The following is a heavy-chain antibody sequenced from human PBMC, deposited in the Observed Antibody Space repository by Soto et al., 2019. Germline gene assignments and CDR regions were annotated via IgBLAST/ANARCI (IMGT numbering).Heavy chain of an antibody. V-gene: IGHV3-21*01. J-gene: IGHJ3*02. CDR2: ISSSSSYI. CDR1: GFTFSSYS. CDR3: ARDLGDTAMVDAFDI. D-gene: IGHD5-18*01. Sequence: GGSLRLSCAASGFTFSSYSMNWVRQAPGKGLEWVSSISSSSSYIYYADSVKGRFTISRDNAKNSLYLQMNSLRADDTAVYYCARDLGDTAMVDAFDIWGQGTMVTVSS.